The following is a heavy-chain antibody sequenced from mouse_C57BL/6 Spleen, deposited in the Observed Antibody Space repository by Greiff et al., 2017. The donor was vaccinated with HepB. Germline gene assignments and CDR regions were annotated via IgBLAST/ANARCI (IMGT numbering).Heavy chain of an antibody. V-gene: IGHV1-18*01. D-gene: IGHD1-1*01. CDR1: GYTFTDYN. CDR2: INPNNGGT. CDR3: SRSAYYGSSDYAMDY. J-gene: IGHJ4*01. Sequence: VQLQQSGPELVKPGASVKIPCKASGYTFTDYNMDWVKQSHGKSLEWIGDINPNNGGTIYNQKFKGKATLTVDKSSSTAYMELRSLTSEDTAVYYCSRSAYYGSSDYAMDYWGQGTSVTVSS.